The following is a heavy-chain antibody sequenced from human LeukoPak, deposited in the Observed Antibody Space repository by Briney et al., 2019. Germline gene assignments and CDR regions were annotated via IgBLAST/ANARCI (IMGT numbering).Heavy chain of an antibody. D-gene: IGHD1/OR15-1a*01. CDR2: IYSSGST. J-gene: IGHJ6*03. V-gene: IGHV4-61*02. Sequence: SETLSLTCTVSRASITSGSYYWSWIRQPAGKGLEWIGRIYSSGSTNYNSSLMSRATISVDTSNNQFSLNLTSVTAADTAVYYCARLAPNKYYFYYMDVWGKGTTVTVSS. CDR3: ARLAPNKYYFYYMDV. CDR1: RASITSGSYY.